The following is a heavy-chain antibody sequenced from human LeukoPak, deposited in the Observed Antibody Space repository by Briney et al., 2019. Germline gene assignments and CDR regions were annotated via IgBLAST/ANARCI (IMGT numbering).Heavy chain of an antibody. CDR1: GFTFKKAW. J-gene: IGHJ3*02. CDR2: ILSKTDGGTT. CDR3: TTRIITKDAFDI. Sequence: VGSLRLSCAVSGFTFKKAWMTWVRQSPGKGLKCVGRILSKTDGGTTDYAAPAKGRFTISRDDSKSTMFLQMNGLNTGDTAVSFCTTRIITKDAFDIWGQGTMVAVS. V-gene: IGHV3-15*05. D-gene: IGHD3-3*01.